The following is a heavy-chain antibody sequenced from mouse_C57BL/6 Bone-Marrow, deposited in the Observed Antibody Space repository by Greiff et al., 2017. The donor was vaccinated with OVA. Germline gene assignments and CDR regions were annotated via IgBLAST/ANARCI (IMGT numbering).Heavy chain of an antibody. CDR1: GFTFSDAW. J-gene: IGHJ3*01. CDR3: AGGNYEAY. V-gene: IGHV6-6*01. D-gene: IGHD2-1*01. CDR2: IRNKANNHAT. Sequence: EVQLQQSGGGLVQPGGSMKLSCAASGFTFSDAWMDWVRQSPEKGLEWVAEIRNKANNHATYYAESVKGRFTISRDASKSSVYLQMKSLRAEDTGIYYCAGGNYEAYWGQGTLVTVSA.